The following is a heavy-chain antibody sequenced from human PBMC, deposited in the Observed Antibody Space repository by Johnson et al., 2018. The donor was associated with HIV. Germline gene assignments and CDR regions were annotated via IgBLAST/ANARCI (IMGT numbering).Heavy chain of an antibody. CDR3: AIVSLAYSYGYDAFDI. J-gene: IGHJ3*02. D-gene: IGHD5-18*01. Sequence: QVQLVESGGGVVQPGRSLRLSCAASGFTFSSYAMHWVRQAPGKGLEWVAVISYDGSNKYYADSVKGRFTISRDDSKNTAYLQMNSLRPKDTAVYFCAIVSLAYSYGYDAFDIWGRGTMVTVSS. CDR2: ISYDGSNK. CDR1: GFTFSSYA. V-gene: IGHV3-30-3*01.